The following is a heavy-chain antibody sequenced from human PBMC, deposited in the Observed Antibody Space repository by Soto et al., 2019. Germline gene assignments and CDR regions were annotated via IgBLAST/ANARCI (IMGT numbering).Heavy chain of an antibody. Sequence: EVQLLESGGGLVQPGGSLRLSCAASGFTFSSYAMSWVRQAPGKGLEWVSAISGSGGCTYYADSVKGRFTISRDNSKNTLYLQMTSLRAEDTAVYYCAKALGFGELLFFDYWGQGTLVTVSS. D-gene: IGHD3-10*01. CDR2: ISGSGGCT. J-gene: IGHJ4*02. V-gene: IGHV3-23*01. CDR1: GFTFSSYA. CDR3: AKALGFGELLFFDY.